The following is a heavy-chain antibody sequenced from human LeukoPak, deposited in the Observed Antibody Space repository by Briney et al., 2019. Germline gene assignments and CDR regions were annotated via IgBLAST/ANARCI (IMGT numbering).Heavy chain of an antibody. Sequence: GGSLRLSCEGSGFIFGGYTMNWVRQAPGKGLEWLSYISASGANTFYADSVKGRFTISRDNAKNSVYLEMNSLRAEDTAVYYCASRRSGWPNDAFDIWGRGTVVTVTS. V-gene: IGHV3-48*01. CDR2: ISASGANT. J-gene: IGHJ3*02. CDR3: ASRRSGWPNDAFDI. CDR1: GFIFGGYT. D-gene: IGHD6-19*01.